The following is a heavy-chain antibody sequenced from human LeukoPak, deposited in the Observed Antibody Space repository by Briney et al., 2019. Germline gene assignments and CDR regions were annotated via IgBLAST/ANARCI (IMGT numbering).Heavy chain of an antibody. J-gene: IGHJ3*02. CDR2: IRSKANSYAI. D-gene: IGHD1-26*01. CDR3: TRQRGARAGAWELLGPYDAFDI. V-gene: IGHV3-73*01. Sequence: GGSLRLSCAASGFTFSGSAMHWVRQASGKGLEWVCRIRSKANSYAIAYAASVKGRFTISRDDSKNTAYLQMNSLKTEDTAVYYCTRQRGARAGAWELLGPYDAFDIWGQGTMVTVSS. CDR1: GFTFSGSA.